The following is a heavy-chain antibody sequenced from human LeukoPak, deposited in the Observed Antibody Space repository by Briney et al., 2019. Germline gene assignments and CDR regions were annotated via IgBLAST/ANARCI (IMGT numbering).Heavy chain of an antibody. CDR2: INPNSGDP. J-gene: IGHJ6*03. CDR3: ARSARYCNNGVCFTDYYIDL. V-gene: IGHV1-2*06. Sequence: ASVKVSCKTSGYTFTDSYIHWVRQAPGQGLEWMGRINPNSGDPNYPQKFQGRVTMTRDTSISTAYMEMSRLTSDDTAVYYCARSARYCNNGVCFTDYYIDLWGKGTTVIVSS. CDR1: GYTFTDSY. D-gene: IGHD2-8*01.